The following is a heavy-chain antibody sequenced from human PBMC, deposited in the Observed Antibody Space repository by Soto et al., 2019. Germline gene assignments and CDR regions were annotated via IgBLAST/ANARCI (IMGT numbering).Heavy chain of an antibody. D-gene: IGHD6-13*01. CDR2: INHSGST. J-gene: IGHJ6*02. CDR3: ARVICFWQQLVRRDYGMDV. V-gene: IGHV4-34*01. CDR1: GGSFRGDY. Sequence: SEALSLTCADYGGSFRGDYWRWIRQPPGKGREWIGEINHSGSTNYNPSLKRRVTISVDTSKNQFSLKLSSVTAADTAVYYCARVICFWQQLVRRDYGMDVWGQGTTVTVSS.